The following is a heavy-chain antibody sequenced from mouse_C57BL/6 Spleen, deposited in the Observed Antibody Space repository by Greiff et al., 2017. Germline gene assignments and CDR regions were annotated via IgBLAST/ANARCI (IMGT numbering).Heavy chain of an antibody. Sequence: QVQLKESGAELVKPGASVKISCKASGYAFSSYWMNWVKQRPGKGLEWIGQIYPGDGDTNYNGKFKGKATLTADKSSSTAYMQLSSLTSEDSAVYFCARYTAITTVVTPYFDYWGQGTTLTVSS. CDR3: ARYTAITTVVTPYFDY. V-gene: IGHV1-80*01. J-gene: IGHJ2*01. D-gene: IGHD1-1*01. CDR1: GYAFSSYW. CDR2: IYPGDGDT.